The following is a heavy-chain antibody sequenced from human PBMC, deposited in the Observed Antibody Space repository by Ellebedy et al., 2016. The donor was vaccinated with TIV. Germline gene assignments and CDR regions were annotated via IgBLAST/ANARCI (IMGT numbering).Heavy chain of an antibody. CDR2: FDPEDGET. D-gene: IGHD5-12*01. CDR1: GYTLTELS. Sequence: AASVKVSCKVSGYTLTELSMHWVRQAPGKGLEWMGGFDPEDGETIYAQKFQGRVTMTEDTSTDTAYMELSSLRSEDTAVYYCATSGYALLLFDYWGQGTLVTVSS. CDR3: ATSGYALLLFDY. V-gene: IGHV1-24*01. J-gene: IGHJ4*02.